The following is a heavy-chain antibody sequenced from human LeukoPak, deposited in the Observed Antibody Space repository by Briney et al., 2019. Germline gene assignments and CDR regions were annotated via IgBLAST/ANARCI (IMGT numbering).Heavy chain of an antibody. J-gene: IGHJ5*02. CDR1: GYTFTGYY. V-gene: IGHV1-2*02. CDR3: ARGDYYDSSGGWFDP. D-gene: IGHD3-22*01. Sequence: ASVKVSCXASGYTFTGYYMHWVRQAPGQGLEWMGWINPNSGGTNYAQKFQGRVTMTRDTSISTAYMELSRLRSDDTAVYYCARGDYYDSSGGWFDPWGQGTLVTVSS. CDR2: INPNSGGT.